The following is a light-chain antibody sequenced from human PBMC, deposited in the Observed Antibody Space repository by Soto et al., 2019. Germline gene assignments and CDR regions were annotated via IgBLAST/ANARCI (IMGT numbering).Light chain of an antibody. V-gene: IGKV1-39*01. J-gene: IGKJ3*01. Sequence: DIPMTPSPSSLSASIGDRVTITCRAREIIRSYLNWYQQKPGKAPQLLIFGASTLHSGVPSRFSGSGSGTESTRTTSSLQPEEVATYYGQESYRSPIFNFGPATRVDIK. CDR1: EIIRSY. CDR2: GAS. CDR3: QESYRSPIFN.